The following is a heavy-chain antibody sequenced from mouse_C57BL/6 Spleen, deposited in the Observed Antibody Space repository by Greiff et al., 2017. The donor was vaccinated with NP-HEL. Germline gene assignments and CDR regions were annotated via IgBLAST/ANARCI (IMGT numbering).Heavy chain of an antibody. D-gene: IGHD2-2*01. J-gene: IGHJ4*01. V-gene: IGHV5-12*01. CDR2: ISNGGGST. CDR3: ARGLPMDY. Sequence: EVMLVESGGGLVQPGGSLKLSCAASGFTFSDYYMYWVRQTPEKRLEWVAYISNGGGSTYYPDTVKGRFTISRDNAKNTLYLQMSRLKSEDTAMYYCARGLPMDYWGQGTSVTVSS. CDR1: GFTFSDYY.